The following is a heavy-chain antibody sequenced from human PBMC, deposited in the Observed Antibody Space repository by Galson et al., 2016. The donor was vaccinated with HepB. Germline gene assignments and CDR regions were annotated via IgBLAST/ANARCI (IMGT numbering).Heavy chain of an antibody. D-gene: IGHD3-10*01. V-gene: IGHV3-7*01. CDR1: GFTFNSYW. Sequence: SLRLSCAASGFTFNSYWVSWVRQAPGKGLEWLANINQGGSDRKYVDSVMGRFTISRDNAKNSLYLQMNSLTTEDTAVYFCARRLDTQGRIGGWAWGMDVWGQGTTVTVSS. J-gene: IGHJ6*02. CDR2: INQGGSDR. CDR3: ARRLDTQGRIGGWAWGMDV.